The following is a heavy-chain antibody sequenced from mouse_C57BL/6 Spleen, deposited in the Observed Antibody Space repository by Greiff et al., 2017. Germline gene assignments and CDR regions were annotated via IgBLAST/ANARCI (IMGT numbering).Heavy chain of an antibody. Sequence: DVQLVESGGGLVKPGGSLKLSCAASGFTFSDYGMHWVRQAPEKGLEWVAYISSGSSTIYYADTVKGRFTISRDNAKNTLFLQMTSLRSEDTAMYYCARGEYDYTWFAYWGQGTLVTVSA. CDR3: ARGEYDYTWFAY. D-gene: IGHD2-4*01. J-gene: IGHJ3*01. V-gene: IGHV5-17*01. CDR1: GFTFSDYG. CDR2: ISSGSSTI.